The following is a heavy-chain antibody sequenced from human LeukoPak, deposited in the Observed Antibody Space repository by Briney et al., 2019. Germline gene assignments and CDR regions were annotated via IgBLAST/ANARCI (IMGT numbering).Heavy chain of an antibody. CDR3: ARLPSVGYCSSTSCLNWFDP. Sequence: PSETLSLTCTVSGGSISSSSYYWSWIRQPPGKGLEWIGEINHSGSTNYNPSLKSRVTISVDTSKNQFSLKLSSVTAADTAVYYCARLPSVGYCSSTSCLNWFDPWGQGTLVTVSS. CDR1: GGSISSSSYY. CDR2: INHSGST. V-gene: IGHV4-39*07. D-gene: IGHD2-2*01. J-gene: IGHJ5*02.